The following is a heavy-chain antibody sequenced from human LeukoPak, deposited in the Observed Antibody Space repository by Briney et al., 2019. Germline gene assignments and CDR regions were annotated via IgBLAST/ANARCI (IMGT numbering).Heavy chain of an antibody. CDR1: GGSISSYY. V-gene: IGHV4-4*07. Sequence: ETLSLTCTVSGGSISSYYWSWIRQPAGKGLEWIGRIYTSGSTNYNPSLKSRVTMSVDTSKNQFSLKLSSVTAADTAVYYCARGHGTSRFSRPVPWGQGTLVTVSS. CDR3: ARGHGTSRFSRPVP. D-gene: IGHD2-2*01. J-gene: IGHJ5*02. CDR2: IYTSGST.